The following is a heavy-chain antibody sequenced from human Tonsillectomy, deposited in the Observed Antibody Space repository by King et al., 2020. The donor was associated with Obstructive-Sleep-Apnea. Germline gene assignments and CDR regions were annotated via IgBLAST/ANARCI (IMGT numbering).Heavy chain of an antibody. CDR2: ISGYNAMT. J-gene: IGHJ4*02. D-gene: IGHD6-19*01. CDR1: GYTFTSYG. V-gene: IGHV1-18*01. Sequence: QLVQSGGEVKEPGASVKVSCKTSGYTFTSYGISWVRQAPGQGLEWVGWISGYNAMTNYAQKFRDRVTMTIDSSTTTVNMELRNLRSDETAVYYWARDLSSSCREYWGQGTLVTVSS. CDR3: ARDLSSSCREY.